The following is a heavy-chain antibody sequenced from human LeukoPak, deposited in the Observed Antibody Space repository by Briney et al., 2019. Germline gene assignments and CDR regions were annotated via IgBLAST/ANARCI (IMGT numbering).Heavy chain of an antibody. CDR1: GFTFSTYA. Sequence: PGGSLRLSCAASGFTFSTYAMTWVRQAPGKGLEWVSLISGTGGSIYYADSVKGRFTIARDNSKNTLYLQMNSLRAEDTAVYYCAKDYEPLVGVHRWGDWFDRWGQGTLVTVSS. J-gene: IGHJ5*02. CDR2: ISGTGGSI. V-gene: IGHV3-23*01. D-gene: IGHD1-26*01. CDR3: AKDYEPLVGVHRWGDWFDR.